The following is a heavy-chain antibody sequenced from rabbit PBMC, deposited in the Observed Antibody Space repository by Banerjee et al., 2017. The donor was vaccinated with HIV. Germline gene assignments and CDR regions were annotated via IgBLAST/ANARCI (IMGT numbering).Heavy chain of an antibody. D-gene: IGHD1-1*01. CDR3: ARWPSYAISDSTYNL. Sequence: QEQLEESGGDLVKPEGSLTLTCTASGFSFSRGYDMCWVRQAPGKGLEWIACIGADSSGNTYYASWAKGRFTISKTSSTTVTLQMTSLTAADTATYFCARWPSYAISDSTYNLWGPGTLVTVS. CDR2: IGADSSGNT. V-gene: IGHV1S45*01. CDR1: GFSFSRGYD. J-gene: IGHJ4*01.